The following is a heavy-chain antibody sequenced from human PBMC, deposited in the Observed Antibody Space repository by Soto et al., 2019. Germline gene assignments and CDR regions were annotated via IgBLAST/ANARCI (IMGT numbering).Heavy chain of an antibody. CDR1: GFTFSDYY. CDR2: ISSSGSTI. J-gene: IGHJ5*02. CDR3: ARGGIDRGYCSSTSCWNWFDP. Sequence: GGSLRLSCAASGFTFSDYYMSWIRQAPGKGLEWVSYISSSGSTIYYADSVKGRFTISRDNAKNSLYLQMNSLRAEDTAVYYCARGGIDRGYCSSTSCWNWFDPWGQGTLVTVSS. D-gene: IGHD2-2*01. V-gene: IGHV3-11*01.